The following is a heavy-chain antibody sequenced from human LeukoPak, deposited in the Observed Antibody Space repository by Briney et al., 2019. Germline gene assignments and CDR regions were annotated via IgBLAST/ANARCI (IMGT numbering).Heavy chain of an antibody. CDR2: ISSSGSTI. V-gene: IGHV3-11*04. CDR3: ARDRLNYYDSSGYSDY. CDR1: GFTFSDYY. D-gene: IGHD3-22*01. Sequence: PGGSLRLSCAASGFTFSDYYMSWIRQAPGKGLEWVSYISSSGSTIYYANSVKGRFTISRDNAKNSLYLQMNSLRAEDTAVYYCARDRLNYYDSSGYSDYWGQGTLVTVSS. J-gene: IGHJ4*02.